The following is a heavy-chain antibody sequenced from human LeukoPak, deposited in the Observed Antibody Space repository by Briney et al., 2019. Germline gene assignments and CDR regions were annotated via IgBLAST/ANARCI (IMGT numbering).Heavy chain of an antibody. CDR3: AREGCSSTSCQGGWFDP. CDR2: INPNSGGT. Sequence: ASVKVSCKASGYTFTGYYMHWVRLAPGQGLEWMGWINPNSGGTNYAQKFQGRVTMTRDTSISTAYMELNRLRSDDTAVYYCAREGCSSTSCQGGWFDPWGQGTLVTVSS. D-gene: IGHD2-2*01. J-gene: IGHJ5*02. CDR1: GYTFTGYY. V-gene: IGHV1-2*02.